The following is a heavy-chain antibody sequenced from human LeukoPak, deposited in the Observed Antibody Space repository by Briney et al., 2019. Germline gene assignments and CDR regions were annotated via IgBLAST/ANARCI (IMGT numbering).Heavy chain of an antibody. CDR2: IWDDGNNK. CDR3: ARDSYQDYYGRFDP. CDR1: GFIFNTYG. D-gene: IGHD3-10*01. Sequence: GGSLRLSCAASGFIFNTYGMHWVRQAPGKRLEWVAVIWDDGNNKRYANSVNGRFTISRDNSENTLYLQMNGLTAEDTAMYYCARDSYQDYYGRFDPWGQGTLVIVSS. J-gene: IGHJ5*02. V-gene: IGHV3-33*08.